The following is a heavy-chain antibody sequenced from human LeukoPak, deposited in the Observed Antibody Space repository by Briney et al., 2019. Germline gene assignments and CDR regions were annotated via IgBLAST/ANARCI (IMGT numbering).Heavy chain of an antibody. D-gene: IGHD3-22*01. CDR1: GFTFDDYA. Sequence: GRSLRLSCAASGFTFDDYAMHWVRQAPGKGLEWVSGISWNSGSIGYADSVKGRFTISRDNSRNTLYLQMNNLRTEDTAVYYCASPYYYDGSSYYHFFDHWGQGTLVTVSS. CDR3: ASPYYYDGSSYYHFFDH. CDR2: ISWNSGSI. J-gene: IGHJ4*02. V-gene: IGHV3-9*01.